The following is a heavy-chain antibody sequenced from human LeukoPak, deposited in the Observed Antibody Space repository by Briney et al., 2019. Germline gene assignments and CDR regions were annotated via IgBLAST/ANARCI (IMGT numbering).Heavy chain of an antibody. CDR2: VHTDGVDT. CDR3: ARHRSSWLIDY. V-gene: IGHV3-74*01. Sequence: GGSLRLSCAASGFTFSDYWMHWVRQAPGKGLVWVSRVHTDGVDTDYADSVKGRFTISRDNAKNTLYLQMNSLRAEDTAVYYCARHRSSWLIDYWGQGTLVTVSS. J-gene: IGHJ4*02. CDR1: GFTFSDYW. D-gene: IGHD6-6*01.